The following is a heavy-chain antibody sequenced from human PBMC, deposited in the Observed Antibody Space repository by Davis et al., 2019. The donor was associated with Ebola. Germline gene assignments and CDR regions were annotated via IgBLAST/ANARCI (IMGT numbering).Heavy chain of an antibody. CDR2: INSDGSST. CDR3: ARTPFEVPVGFDC. V-gene: IGHV3-74*01. J-gene: IGHJ4*02. CDR1: GFPFSSYW. D-gene: IGHD2/OR15-2a*01. Sequence: PGGSLRLSCAASGFPFSSYWMHWVRQAPGKGLVWVARINSDGSSTNYADSVKGRFTISRDNAKNTLSLQINSLRAEDTAVYYCARTPFEVPVGFDCWGQGTLVTVSS.